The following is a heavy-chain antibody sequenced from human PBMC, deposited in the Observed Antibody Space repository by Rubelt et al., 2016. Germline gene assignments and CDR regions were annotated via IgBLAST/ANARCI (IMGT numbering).Heavy chain of an antibody. Sequence: EVQLVESGGGLVQPGGSLRLSCAASGFTFSSYAMHWVRQAPGKGLEWVANIKQDGSEKYYVDSVKGRFTISRDNAKNSLYLQMNSLRAEDTAVYYCAVGRGFQHWGQGTLVTVSS. CDR3: AVGRGFQH. CDR2: IKQDGSEK. V-gene: IGHV3-7*03. J-gene: IGHJ1*01. CDR1: GFTFSSYA. D-gene: IGHD3-10*01.